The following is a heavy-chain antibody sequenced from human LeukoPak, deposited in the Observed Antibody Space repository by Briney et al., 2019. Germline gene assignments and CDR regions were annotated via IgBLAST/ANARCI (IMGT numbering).Heavy chain of an antibody. CDR1: GFTFSSYA. Sequence: QPGGSLRLSCAASGFTFSSYAMSWVRQAPGKGLECVSVVSGSGGSTDYADSVKGRFTISRDNSKNTLYLQMNSLRAEDTAVYYCAKTMVRGVMDYYYYGMDVWGQGTTVTVSS. CDR3: AKTMVRGVMDYYYYGMDV. D-gene: IGHD3-10*01. CDR2: VSGSGGST. V-gene: IGHV3-23*01. J-gene: IGHJ6*02.